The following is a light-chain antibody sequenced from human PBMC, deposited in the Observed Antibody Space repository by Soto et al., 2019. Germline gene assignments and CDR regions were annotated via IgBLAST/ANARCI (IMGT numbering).Light chain of an antibody. CDR3: QQSYSTPLT. V-gene: IGKV1-39*01. J-gene: IGKJ4*01. CDR2: AAS. CDR1: RSISSY. Sequence: DIQMTQSPSSLSASVGDRVTITCRASRSISSYLNWYQQKPGKAPKLLIYAASSLQSGVPSRFSGRGSGTDFTLTISSLQPEDFATYYCQQSYSTPLTFGGGTKVEIK.